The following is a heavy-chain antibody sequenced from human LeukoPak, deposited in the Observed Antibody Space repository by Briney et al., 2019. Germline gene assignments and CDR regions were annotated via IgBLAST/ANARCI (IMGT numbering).Heavy chain of an antibody. V-gene: IGHV4-39*07. Sequence: SETLSLTCTVSGGSISSSSYYWGWIRQPPGKGLEWIGSIYYSGSTYYNPSLKSRATISVDTSKNQFSLKLSSVTAADTAVYYCAREDGYDSSGYNGMDVWGQGTTVTVSS. CDR2: IYYSGST. J-gene: IGHJ6*02. CDR3: AREDGYDSSGYNGMDV. D-gene: IGHD3-22*01. CDR1: GGSISSSSYY.